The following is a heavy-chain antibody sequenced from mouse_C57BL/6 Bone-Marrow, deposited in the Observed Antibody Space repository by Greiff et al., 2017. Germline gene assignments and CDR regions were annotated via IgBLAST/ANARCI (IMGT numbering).Heavy chain of an antibody. CDR1: GYTFTSYW. V-gene: IGHV1-7*01. J-gene: IGHJ1*03. Sequence: VQLQQSGAELAKPGASVKLSCKASGYTFTSYWMPWVKQRPGQGLEWIGYIYPSSGYTKYNQKFKGKATLTADKSSSTAYMQLSSLTYEDSAVYYCASYYHDEHFDVWGTGTTVTVSS. CDR2: IYPSSGYT. D-gene: IGHD2-1*01. CDR3: ASYYHDEHFDV.